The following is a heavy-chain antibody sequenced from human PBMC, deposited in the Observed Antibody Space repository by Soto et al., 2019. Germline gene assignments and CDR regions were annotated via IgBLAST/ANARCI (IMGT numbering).Heavy chain of an antibody. Sequence: SETLSLTCTVSGGSISSGGYCWSWIRQHPGKGLEWIGYIYYSGSTYYNPSLKSRVTISVDTSKNQFSLKLSSVTAADTAVYYCARLSRGYSGYDWPFDYWGQGTRGTVSS. V-gene: IGHV4-31*03. D-gene: IGHD5-12*01. CDR3: ARLSRGYSGYDWPFDY. CDR2: IYYSGST. J-gene: IGHJ4*02. CDR1: GGSISSGGYC.